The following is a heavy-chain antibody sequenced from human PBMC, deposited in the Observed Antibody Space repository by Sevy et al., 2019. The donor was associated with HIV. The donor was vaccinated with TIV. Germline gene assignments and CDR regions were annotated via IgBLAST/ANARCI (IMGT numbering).Heavy chain of an antibody. CDR3: TGLMELSGVVVTALDS. CDR1: GFTFSNSA. Sequence: GGSLRLSCAASGFTFSNSAIHWVRQASGKGLEWVGRIRSKGENNGKAHTASVKGRFAITRDDSENTAYLQMNSLKSEETAVDYCTGLMELSGVVVTALDSWGQGTLVTVSS. J-gene: IGHJ4*02. V-gene: IGHV3-73*01. CDR2: IRSKGENNGK. D-gene: IGHD2-21*02.